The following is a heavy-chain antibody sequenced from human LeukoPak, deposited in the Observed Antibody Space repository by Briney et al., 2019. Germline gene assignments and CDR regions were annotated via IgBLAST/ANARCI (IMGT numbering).Heavy chain of an antibody. D-gene: IGHD4-23*01. J-gene: IGHJ4*02. CDR1: GGSINSYY. Sequence: SETLSLTCTVSGGSINSYYWSWIRQPAGKGLEWIGRIYSSGSTNYNPSLKSRVSMPVDTSKNQFSLKLTSVTAADTAVYYCARGGKATVVTMWGQGILVTVSS. V-gene: IGHV4-4*07. CDR3: ARGGKATVVTM. CDR2: IYSSGST.